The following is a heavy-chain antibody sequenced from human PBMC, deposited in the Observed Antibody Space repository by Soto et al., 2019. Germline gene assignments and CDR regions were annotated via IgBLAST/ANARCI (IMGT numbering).Heavy chain of an antibody. CDR1: GYTFTGYY. Sequence: ASVKVSCKASGYTFTGYYMHWVRQAPGQGLEWMGWINPNSGGTNYAQKFQGWVTVTRDTSISTAYMELSRLRSEDTAVYYCARGDVYYYDSSGYGYDAFDIWGQGTMVTVSS. D-gene: IGHD3-22*01. CDR3: ARGDVYYYDSSGYGYDAFDI. CDR2: INPNSGGT. V-gene: IGHV1-2*04. J-gene: IGHJ3*02.